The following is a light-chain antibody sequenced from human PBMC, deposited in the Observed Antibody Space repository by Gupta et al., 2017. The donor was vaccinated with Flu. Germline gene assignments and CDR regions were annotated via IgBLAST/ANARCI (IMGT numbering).Light chain of an antibody. CDR1: SDDVGGFNY. CDR2: DVS. Sequence: SCTGTSDDVGGFNYVSWDQQLPGTAPKRRMYDVSKRPSGVPDRFSGSKSGTTDSLTVSGLQAEDEADDDCSSCAVSNKRVFGTGTKVTVL. V-gene: IGLV2-8*01. CDR3: SSCAVSNKRV. J-gene: IGLJ1*01.